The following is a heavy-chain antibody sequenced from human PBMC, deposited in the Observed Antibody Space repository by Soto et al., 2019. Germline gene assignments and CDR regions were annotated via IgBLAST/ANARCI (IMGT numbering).Heavy chain of an antibody. Sequence: GGSLRLSCAASGFTFSSYSMNWVRQAPGKGLEWVSSISSSSSYIYYADSVKGRFTISRDNAKNSLYLQMNSLRAEDTAVYYCARERLGWIAAADDWFDPWGQGTLVTVSS. CDR3: ARERLGWIAAADDWFDP. V-gene: IGHV3-21*01. CDR2: ISSSSSYI. J-gene: IGHJ5*02. D-gene: IGHD6-13*01. CDR1: GFTFSSYS.